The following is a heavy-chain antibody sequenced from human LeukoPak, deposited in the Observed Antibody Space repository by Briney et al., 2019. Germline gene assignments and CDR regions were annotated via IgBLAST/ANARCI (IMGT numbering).Heavy chain of an antibody. CDR2: FDPEDGET. V-gene: IGHV1-24*01. J-gene: IGHJ4*02. CDR1: EYTLTELS. CDR3: ATDVPHGSGWYYFDY. D-gene: IGHD6-19*01. Sequence: GASVKVSCKVSEYTLTELSMHWVRQAPGKGLEWMGGFDPEDGETIYAQKFQGRVTMTEDTSTDTAYMELSSLRSEDTAVYYCATDVPHGSGWYYFDYWGQGTLVTVSS.